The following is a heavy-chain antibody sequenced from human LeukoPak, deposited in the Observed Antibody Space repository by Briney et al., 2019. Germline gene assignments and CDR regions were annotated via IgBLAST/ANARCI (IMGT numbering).Heavy chain of an antibody. CDR2: INHSGST. CDR3: ARARIGLSFDY. J-gene: IGHJ4*02. CDR1: GGSFSGYY. V-gene: IGHV4-34*01. D-gene: IGHD1-14*01. Sequence: SETLSLTCAVYGGSFSGYYWSWIRQPPGKRLEWIGEINHSGSTNYNPSLKSRVTISVDTSKNQFSLKLSSVTAADTAVYYCARARIGLSFDYWGQGTLVTVSS.